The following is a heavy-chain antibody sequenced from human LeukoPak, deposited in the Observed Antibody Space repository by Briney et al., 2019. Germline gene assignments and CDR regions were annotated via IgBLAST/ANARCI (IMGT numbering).Heavy chain of an antibody. CDR2: IWYDGGNK. CDR1: GFTFDKYG. D-gene: IGHD3-10*01. V-gene: IGHV3-33*01. CDR3: ARAGIDNALDY. J-gene: IGHJ4*02. Sequence: QSGGSLRLSCAASGFTFDKYGINWVRQAPGKGLEWVAIIWYDGGNKYFAESVMGRFSISKDNSRNTVYLQRNSLRVEDTAVYHCARAGIDNALDYWGQGTQVAVSS.